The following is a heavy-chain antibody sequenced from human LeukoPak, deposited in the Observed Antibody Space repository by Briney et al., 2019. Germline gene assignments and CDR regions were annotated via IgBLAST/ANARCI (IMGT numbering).Heavy chain of an antibody. D-gene: IGHD2-15*01. Sequence: PSGGSLRLSCVVSGFTFDSSGMSWVRPAPGKGLEWVSTISASGYNSYYPDSVKGRFTISRDNSKNTLYLQMNSLRAEDTAIYYCAKTLAAGGQFYFDYWGQGTLVTVSS. J-gene: IGHJ4*02. V-gene: IGHV3-23*01. CDR2: ISASGYNS. CDR3: AKTLAAGGQFYFDY. CDR1: GFTFDSSG.